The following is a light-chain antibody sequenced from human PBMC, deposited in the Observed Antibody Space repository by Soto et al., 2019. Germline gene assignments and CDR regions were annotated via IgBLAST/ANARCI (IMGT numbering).Light chain of an antibody. CDR3: QVWDSSSDHPV. CDR2: YDS. V-gene: IGLV3-21*04. CDR1: NIGSKS. J-gene: IGLJ7*01. Sequence: SYVLTQPPSVSVAPGKTARITCGGNNIGSKSVHWYQQKPGQAPVLVIYYDSDRPSGIPERFSGSNSGNTATLTIGRVEAGDEADYYCQVWDSSSDHPVFGGGTQLTVL.